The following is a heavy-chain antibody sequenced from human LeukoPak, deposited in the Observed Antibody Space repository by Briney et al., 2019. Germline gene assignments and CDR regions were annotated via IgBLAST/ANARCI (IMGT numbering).Heavy chain of an antibody. V-gene: IGHV1-18*01. CDR2: ISAYNGNT. CDR3: ARGLDLWYSSGWPEGHVAFDI. CDR1: GYTFTSYG. Sequence: ASVKVSCKASGYTFTSYGISWVRQAPGQGLEWMGWISAYNGNTNYAQKLQGRVTMTTGTSTSTAYMELRSLRSDDTAVYYCARGLDLWYSSGWPEGHVAFDIWGQATLLTVSS. J-gene: IGHJ3*02. D-gene: IGHD6-19*01.